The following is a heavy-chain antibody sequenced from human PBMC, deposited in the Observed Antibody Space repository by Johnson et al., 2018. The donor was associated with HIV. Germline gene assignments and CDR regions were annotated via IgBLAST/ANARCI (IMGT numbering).Heavy chain of an antibody. CDR2: ISYDGSNK. J-gene: IGHJ3*02. D-gene: IGHD3-10*01. V-gene: IGHV3-30*03. CDR1: GFTFSSYG. CDR3: ARGALGSFDI. Sequence: QVQLVESGGGVVLPGRSLRLSCAASGFTFSSYGIHWVRQAPGKGLEWVAFISYDGSNKYYADSVKGRFTISRDNSKNTLYLQMNSLRDEDMGVYYCARGALGSFDIWGQGTMVTVSS.